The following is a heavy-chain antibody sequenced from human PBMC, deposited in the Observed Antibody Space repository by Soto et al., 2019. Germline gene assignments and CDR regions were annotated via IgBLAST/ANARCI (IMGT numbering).Heavy chain of an antibody. Sequence: QVQLVESGGGVVQPGRSLRLSCAASGFTFSNYGMHWVRQAPGKGLEWMAVIWHDGSNSYYADSVKGRFTISRDNSKNTLYLQTDSLRVEDMAVYYCSGNFDFWGQGTLVTVSS. CDR3: SGNFDF. J-gene: IGHJ4*02. CDR2: IWHDGSNS. CDR1: GFTFSNYG. D-gene: IGHD2-15*01. V-gene: IGHV3-33*01.